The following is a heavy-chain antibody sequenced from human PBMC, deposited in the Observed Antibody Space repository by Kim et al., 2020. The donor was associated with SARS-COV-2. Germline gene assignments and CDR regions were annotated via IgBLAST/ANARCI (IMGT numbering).Heavy chain of an antibody. V-gene: IGHV4-34*01. J-gene: IGHJ4*02. CDR3: ARGPYPYGTNGVCPLHPYFDY. CDR1: GGSFSGYY. Sequence: SETLSLTCAVYGGSFSGYYWSWIRQPPGKGLEWIGEINHSGSTNYNPSLKSRVTISVDTSKNQFCLKLSSVTAADTAVYYCARGPYPYGTNGVCPLHPYFDYWGQGTLVTVSS. CDR2: INHSGST. D-gene: IGHD2-8*01.